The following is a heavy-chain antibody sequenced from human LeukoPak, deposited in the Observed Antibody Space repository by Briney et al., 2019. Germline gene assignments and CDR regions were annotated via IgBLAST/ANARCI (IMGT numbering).Heavy chain of an antibody. J-gene: IGHJ4*02. Sequence: GGSLRLSCAASGFTVSSNYMSWVRQAPGKGLEWVSVIYSGGSTYYADSVKGRFTISRDNSKNTLYLQMNSLRAEDTAVYYCARAPSITMVRGVIRAFDYWGQGTLVTVSS. V-gene: IGHV3-66*01. CDR3: ARAPSITMVRGVIRAFDY. D-gene: IGHD3-10*01. CDR2: IYSGGST. CDR1: GFTVSSNY.